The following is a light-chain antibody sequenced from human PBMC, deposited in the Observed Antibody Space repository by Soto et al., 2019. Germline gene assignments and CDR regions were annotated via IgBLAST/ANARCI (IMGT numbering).Light chain of an antibody. J-gene: IGLJ3*02. CDR1: SSDVGGYNY. CDR3: CSYAGSYSGV. CDR2: DVT. V-gene: IGLV2-11*01. Sequence: QSALTQPRSVSGSPGQSVTISCTGTSSDVGGYNYVSWYQQHPGKAPKLMIYDVTKRPSGVAARFSGSKSGNTASLTISGLQDEDEADYYCCSYAGSYSGVFGGGTKLTVL.